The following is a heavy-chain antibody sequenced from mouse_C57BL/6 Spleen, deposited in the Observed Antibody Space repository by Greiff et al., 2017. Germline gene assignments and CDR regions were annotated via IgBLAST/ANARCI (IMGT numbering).Heavy chain of an antibody. CDR3: TGGRYWYFDV. V-gene: IGHV5-9-1*02. Sequence: DVHLVESGEGLVKPGGSLKLSCAASGFTFSSYAMSWVRRTPEKRLEWVAYISSGGDYIYYADTVKGRFTISRDNARNTLYLQMSSLKSEDTAMYYCTGGRYWYFDVWGTGTTVTVSS. J-gene: IGHJ1*03. CDR2: ISSGGDYI. CDR1: GFTFSSYA.